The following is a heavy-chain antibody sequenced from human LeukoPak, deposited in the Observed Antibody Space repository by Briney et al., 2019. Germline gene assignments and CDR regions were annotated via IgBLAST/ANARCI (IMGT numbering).Heavy chain of an antibody. CDR3: ARGGNYDFWSGYYSMDV. D-gene: IGHD3-3*01. J-gene: IGHJ6*03. CDR1: GFTVSSNY. CDR2: IYSGGST. Sequence: GGSLRLSCAASGFTVSSNYMSWVRQAPGKGLEWVSVIYSGGSTYYADSVKGRFTISRDNSKNTLYLQMNSLRAEDTAVYYCARGGNYDFWSGYYSMDVWGKGTTVTVSS. V-gene: IGHV3-53*01.